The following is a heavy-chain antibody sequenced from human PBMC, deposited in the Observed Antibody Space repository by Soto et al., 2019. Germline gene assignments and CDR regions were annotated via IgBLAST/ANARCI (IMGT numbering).Heavy chain of an antibody. D-gene: IGHD3-10*01. CDR1: GFTFSSSH. V-gene: IGHV3-66*01. CDR3: ARDSRESNFDY. J-gene: IGHJ4*02. Sequence: HPGGSLRLSCAASGFTFSSSHMSWARQAPGKGLEWVAFIYSGGGTFYADSVKGRFTISRDNSKNTLYLQMNSLRAEDTAVYFCARDSRESNFDYWGQGTPVTVS. CDR2: IYSGGGT.